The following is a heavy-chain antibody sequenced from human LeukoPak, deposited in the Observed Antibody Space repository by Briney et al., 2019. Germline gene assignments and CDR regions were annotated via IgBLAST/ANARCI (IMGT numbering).Heavy chain of an antibody. CDR3: AKHMAGATIPLYYYGMAV. Sequence: GGSLRLSCAASGFTFSSYAMSWVRQAPGKGLEGVSAISGRGGSTYYADSVKGRFTISRNNSKNTLYLKMNSLRAEDTAVYYCAKHMAGATIPLYYYGMAVWGQGTTVTVSS. CDR2: ISGRGGST. CDR1: GFTFSSYA. D-gene: IGHD1-26*01. J-gene: IGHJ6*02. V-gene: IGHV3-23*01.